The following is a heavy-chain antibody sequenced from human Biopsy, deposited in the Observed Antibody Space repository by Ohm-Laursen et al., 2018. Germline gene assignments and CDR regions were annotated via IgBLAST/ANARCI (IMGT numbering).Heavy chain of an antibody. J-gene: IGHJ5*02. CDR1: GGSISSYY. CDR3: ARHPTGFWFDP. Sequence: SQTLSLTCTVSGGSISSYYWAWLRQPPGKGLEWIGSIYNTETTFYNPSLKSRVTISVDTSTNQFSLKVSSVTAADTALYFCARHPTGFWFDPWGHGTLVTVSS. CDR2: IYNTETT. V-gene: IGHV4-39*01.